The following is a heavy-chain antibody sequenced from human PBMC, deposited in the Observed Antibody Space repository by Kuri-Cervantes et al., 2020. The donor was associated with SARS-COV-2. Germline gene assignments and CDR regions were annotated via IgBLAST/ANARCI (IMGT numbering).Heavy chain of an antibody. V-gene: IGHV3-23*03. CDR2: IYSGGSST. J-gene: IGHJ4*02. Sequence: GEPLKISCAASGFTFSSYAMSWVRQAPGKGLEWVSVIYSGGSSTYYADSVKGRFTISRDNSKNTLYLQMNSLRVEDTAVYYCAGEKEPLTWGQGTLVTVSS. CDR3: AGEKEPLT. CDR1: GFTFSSYA. D-gene: IGHD1-14*01.